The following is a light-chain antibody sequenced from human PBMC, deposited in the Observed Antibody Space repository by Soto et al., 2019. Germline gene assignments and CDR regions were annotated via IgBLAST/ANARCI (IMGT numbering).Light chain of an antibody. V-gene: IGLV2-8*01. J-gene: IGLJ1*01. Sequence: QSALAQPPSASGSPGQPVTISCTGTSSDVGGYNFVSWYQHHPGKATKVIIYEVSKRPSGVPNRFSGSKSGNTASLTVSGLQAEDEADYYCSSYAGSNIYVFGTGTKVTVL. CDR2: EVS. CDR1: SSDVGGYNF. CDR3: SSYAGSNIYV.